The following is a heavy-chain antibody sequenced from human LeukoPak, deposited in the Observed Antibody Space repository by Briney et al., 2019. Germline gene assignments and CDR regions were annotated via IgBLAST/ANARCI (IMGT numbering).Heavy chain of an antibody. D-gene: IGHD2-15*01. Sequence: PGGSLRLSCAASGFTFSSYSMNWVRQAPGKGLEWVSSISSSSSYIYYADSVKGRFTISRDNSKNTLYLQMNSLRAEDTAVYYCAREVRRIDAFDIWGQGTMVTVSS. V-gene: IGHV3-21*01. CDR2: ISSSSSYI. CDR3: AREVRRIDAFDI. J-gene: IGHJ3*02. CDR1: GFTFSSYS.